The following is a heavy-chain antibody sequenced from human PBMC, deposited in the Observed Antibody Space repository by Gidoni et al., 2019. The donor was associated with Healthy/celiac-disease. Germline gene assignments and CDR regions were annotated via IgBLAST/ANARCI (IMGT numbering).Heavy chain of an antibody. Sequence: EVQLVASRGGLVPHRGSLHASCSGSRLPSIRTTLSWVRQAPGQGVEWGAVIYSGGSTYDADSVKGRFTISRHNSKNTLYLQMNSLRAEDTAVYYCARDGGYCSSTSCRRNYGMDVWGQGTTVTVSS. J-gene: IGHJ6*02. V-gene: IGHV3-53*04. CDR2: IYSGGST. D-gene: IGHD2-2*01. CDR1: RLPSIRTT. CDR3: ARDGGYCSSTSCRRNYGMDV.